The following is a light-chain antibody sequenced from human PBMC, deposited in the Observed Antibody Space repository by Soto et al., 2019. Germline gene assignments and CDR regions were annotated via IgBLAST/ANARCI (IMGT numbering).Light chain of an antibody. CDR1: QSVTTSY. V-gene: IGKV3-20*01. Sequence: EIELSQSPCTLSLSPGERATLTCRASQSVTTSYLAWYQQKPGQAPRLLIHGVSSRATGIPDRFSGSGSGTDFILTISRLEPEDFAVYYCQQFGNSPPVTFAPGTKVDIK. J-gene: IGKJ3*01. CDR2: GVS. CDR3: QQFGNSPPVT.